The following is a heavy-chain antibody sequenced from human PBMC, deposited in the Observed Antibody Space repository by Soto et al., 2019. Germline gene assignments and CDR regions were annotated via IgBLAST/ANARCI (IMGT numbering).Heavy chain of an antibody. V-gene: IGHV1-2*02. D-gene: IGHD2-2*02. J-gene: IGHJ6*02. CDR1: GYTFTGYY. CDR3: ARDQIVVVPAAIRYYYGMDV. CDR2: INPNSGGT. Sequence: ASVKVSCKAFGYTFTGYYMHWVRQAPGQGLEWMGWINPNSGGTNYAQKFQGRVTMTRDTSISTAYMELSRLRSDDTAVYYCARDQIVVVPAAIRYYYGMDVWGQGTTVTVSS.